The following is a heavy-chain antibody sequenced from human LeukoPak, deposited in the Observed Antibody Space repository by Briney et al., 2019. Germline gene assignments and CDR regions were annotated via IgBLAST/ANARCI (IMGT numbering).Heavy chain of an antibody. CDR1: GGTFSSYA. J-gene: IGHJ5*02. Sequence: SVKVSCKASGGTFSSYAISWVRQAPGQGLEWMGGIIPIFGTANYAQKFQGRVTITADESTNTAYMELSSLRSEDTAVYYCARDSPFRRGSRVHWFDPWGQGTLVTVSS. CDR3: ARDSPFRRGSRVHWFDP. CDR2: IIPIFGTA. D-gene: IGHD5-24*01. V-gene: IGHV1-69*01.